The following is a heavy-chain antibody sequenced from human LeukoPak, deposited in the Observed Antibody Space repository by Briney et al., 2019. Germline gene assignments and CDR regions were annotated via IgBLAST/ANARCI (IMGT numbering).Heavy chain of an antibody. CDR1: GFTFIDYD. CDR3: ARGGIQVSGIDEFDY. D-gene: IGHD6-19*01. J-gene: IGHJ4*02. CDR2: IGIRGDT. V-gene: IGHV3-13*01. Sequence: GRSLRLSCAASGFTFIDYDMHWVRQVIGKGLEWVSAIGIRGDTHYSGSVMGRFTISRENAESSLYLQMNSLRAEDTAVYYCARGGIQVSGIDEFDYWGQGTLVTVSS.